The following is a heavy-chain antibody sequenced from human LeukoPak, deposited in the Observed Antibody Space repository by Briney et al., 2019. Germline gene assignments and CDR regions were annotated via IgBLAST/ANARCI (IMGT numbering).Heavy chain of an antibody. CDR2: INHSGST. J-gene: IGHJ4*02. CDR3: ARGRLGTYDY. CDR1: GGSFSGYY. D-gene: IGHD3-16*01. Sequence: SETLSLTCAVYGGSFSGYYWSWIRQPPGKGLEWIGEINHSGSTNYNPSLKSRVTISVDTSKNQFSLKLSSVTAADTAVYYCARGRLGTYDYWGQGTLVTVSS. V-gene: IGHV4-34*01.